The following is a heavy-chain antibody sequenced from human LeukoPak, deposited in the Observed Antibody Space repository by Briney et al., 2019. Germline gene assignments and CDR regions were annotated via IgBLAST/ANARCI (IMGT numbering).Heavy chain of an antibody. V-gene: IGHV4-59*03. CDR2: IYYRGDI. CDR1: DGSIRTYY. Sequence: SETLSLTCSVSDGSIRTYYWSWFRQSPGQGLEWIGNIYYRGDINYNPSLKSRVIISIDTSKNQFSLKVTSLTAADTAVYYCATNKDWAEADWGQGTLVIVSS. J-gene: IGHJ4*02. D-gene: IGHD3/OR15-3a*01. CDR3: ATNKDWAEAD.